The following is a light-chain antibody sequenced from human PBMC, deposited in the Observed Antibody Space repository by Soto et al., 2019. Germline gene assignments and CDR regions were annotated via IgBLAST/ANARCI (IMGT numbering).Light chain of an antibody. V-gene: IGLV2-14*01. CDR2: DVT. CDR1: NSDVGGYNY. Sequence: QSALTQPASVSGSPGQSITISCTGTNSDVGGYNYVSWYQQHPGKAPKLIIYDVTDRPSGVSNRFSGSKSGTTASLTISGLQAEDEADYFCSSYTSSSTRVFGTGTKVTVL. J-gene: IGLJ1*01. CDR3: SSYTSSSTRV.